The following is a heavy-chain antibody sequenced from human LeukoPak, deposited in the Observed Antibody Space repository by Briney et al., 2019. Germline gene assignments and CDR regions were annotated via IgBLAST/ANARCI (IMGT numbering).Heavy chain of an antibody. Sequence: GGSLRLSCAASGFTVRSNYMIWVRQAPGKGLEWVSVIYSGGSTYYTDSVKGRFTISRDNSKNTLYLQMNSLRADDTAVYYCANLPRTTGDYWGQGTLVTVSS. CDR2: IYSGGST. CDR1: GFTVRSNY. CDR3: ANLPRTTGDY. J-gene: IGHJ4*02. D-gene: IGHD1-1*01. V-gene: IGHV3-53*01.